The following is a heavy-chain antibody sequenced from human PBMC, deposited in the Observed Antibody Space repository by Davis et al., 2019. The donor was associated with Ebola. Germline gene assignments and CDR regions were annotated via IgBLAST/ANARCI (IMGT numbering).Heavy chain of an antibody. CDR3: AREVELGGGGDS. V-gene: IGHV3-64*02. CDR2: ITTNGKRI. Sequence: GESLKISCAASGFTFRSHRMHWVRQAPGKGLEYVSVITTNGKRIYYADSVKGRFTVTRDDSKNTLYLQMGRLTPEDTGVYYCAREVELGGGGDSWGQGTLVTVSS. D-gene: IGHD2-21*01. J-gene: IGHJ4*02. CDR1: GFTFRSHR.